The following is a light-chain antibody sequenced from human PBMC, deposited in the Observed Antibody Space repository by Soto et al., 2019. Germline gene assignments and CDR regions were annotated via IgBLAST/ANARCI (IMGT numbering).Light chain of an antibody. CDR1: SSDVGGYNY. J-gene: IGLJ1*01. V-gene: IGLV2-14*01. CDR2: DVS. Sequence: QSALTQPASVSGSPGQSITISCTGTSSDVGGYNYVSWYQQHPGKAPKFMIYDVSNRPSVVSNRFSGSKSGNTASLTISGLQAEGEADYYCCSYTTSNTRQIVFGTGTKVTVL. CDR3: CSYTTSNTRQIV.